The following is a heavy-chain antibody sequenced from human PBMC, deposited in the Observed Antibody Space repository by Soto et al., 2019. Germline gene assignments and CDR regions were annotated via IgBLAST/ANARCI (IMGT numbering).Heavy chain of an antibody. Sequence: GESLKISCKGSGYSFTSYWIGWVRQMPGKGLEWMGIIYPGDSDTRYSPSFQGQVTISADKSISTAYLQWSSLKASDTAMYYCARFRVVVVADCYYDNCKELSVPATRVT. D-gene: IGHD2-15*01. CDR3: ARFRVVVVADCYYDNCKEL. CDR2: IYPGDSDT. V-gene: IGHV5-51*01. J-gene: IGHJ6*02. CDR1: GYSFTSYW.